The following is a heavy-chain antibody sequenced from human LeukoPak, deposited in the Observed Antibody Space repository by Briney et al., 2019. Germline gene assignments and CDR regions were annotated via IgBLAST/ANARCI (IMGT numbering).Heavy chain of an antibody. CDR2: IRNKANSYNT. CDR1: GFIFSDHY. Sequence: GGSLGLSCAAPGFIFSDHYMAWVRQAPGKGLEWVGRIRNKANSYNTEYAASVKGRFTISRDDSKNSLILQMNSLKTEDTAVYYCTSCGFDYRFFANWGQGTPVTVSS. D-gene: IGHD5-12*01. CDR3: TSCGFDYRFFAN. V-gene: IGHV3-72*01. J-gene: IGHJ4*02.